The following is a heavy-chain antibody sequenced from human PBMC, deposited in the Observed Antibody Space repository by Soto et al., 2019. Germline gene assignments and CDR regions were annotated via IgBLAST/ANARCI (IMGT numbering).Heavy chain of an antibody. CDR3: ARGRPAIPAAMTAYYDGVDV. CDR2: ISAYNGNT. V-gene: IGHV1-18*01. Sequence: ASVKVSCKASGYTFTSYGISWLRQAPGEGLEWMGWISAYNGNTNYAQKLQGRVTMTTDTSTSTAYMELRSLRSDDTAVYYCARGRPAIPAAMTAYYDGVDVWGPGTTVTV. J-gene: IGHJ6*02. CDR1: GYTFTSYG. D-gene: IGHD2-2*01.